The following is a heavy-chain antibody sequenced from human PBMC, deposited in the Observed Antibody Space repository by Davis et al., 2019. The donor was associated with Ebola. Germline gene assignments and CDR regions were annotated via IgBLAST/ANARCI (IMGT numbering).Heavy chain of an antibody. Sequence: GGSLRLSCEASGFTLSTYAMHWVRQGPGKGLEWVALISYDGSKKSYADSVKGRFTISRDKNTLYLQMNSLRIEDTAVYKCARGEEVRRYSTPFDFWGQGTQVTVSS. CDR1: GFTLSTYA. J-gene: IGHJ4*02. V-gene: IGHV3-30-3*01. CDR2: ISYDGSKK. CDR3: ARGEEVRRYSTPFDF. D-gene: IGHD2-21*01.